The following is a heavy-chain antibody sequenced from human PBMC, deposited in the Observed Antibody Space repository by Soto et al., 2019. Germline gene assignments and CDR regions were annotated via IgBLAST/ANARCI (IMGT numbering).Heavy chain of an antibody. CDR2: ISYDGSNK. J-gene: IGHJ4*02. CDR1: GFTFSSYG. Sequence: GGSLRLSCAASGFTFSSYGMHWVRQAPGKGLEWVAVISYDGSNKYYADSVKGRFTISRDNSKNTLYLQMNSLRAEDTAVYYCAKVEAVPGPAPFNHWGQRTLVTVS. CDR3: AKVEAVPGPAPFNH. D-gene: IGHD6-19*01. V-gene: IGHV3-30*18.